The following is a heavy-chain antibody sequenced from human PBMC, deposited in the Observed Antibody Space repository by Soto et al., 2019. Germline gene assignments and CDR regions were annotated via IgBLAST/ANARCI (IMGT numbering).Heavy chain of an antibody. CDR3: ARGAGGPYYYYGMDV. D-gene: IGHD3-10*01. Sequence: SETLSLTCAVYGGYFSGYYWSWIRQPPGKGLEWIGEINHSGSTNYNPSLKSRVTISVDTSKNQFSLKLSSVTAADTAVYYCARGAGGPYYYYGMDVWGQGTTVTVSS. J-gene: IGHJ6*02. CDR2: INHSGST. V-gene: IGHV4-34*01. CDR1: GGYFSGYY.